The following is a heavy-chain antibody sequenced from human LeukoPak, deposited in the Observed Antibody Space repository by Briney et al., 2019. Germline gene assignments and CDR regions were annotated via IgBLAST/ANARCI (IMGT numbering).Heavy chain of an antibody. D-gene: IGHD3-22*01. CDR3: ARQDVSGYYSSHWYFDL. J-gene: IGHJ2*01. CDR2: IYHSGST. CDR1: DYSISNGYY. Sequence: SETLSLTCDVSDYSISNGYYWGWIRQPPGKGLEWIGSIYHSGSTYYNSSLKSRVTISLDTSKNQFSLKLNSVTAADTAVYYCARQDVSGYYSSHWYFDLWGRGTLVAVSS. V-gene: IGHV4-38-2*01.